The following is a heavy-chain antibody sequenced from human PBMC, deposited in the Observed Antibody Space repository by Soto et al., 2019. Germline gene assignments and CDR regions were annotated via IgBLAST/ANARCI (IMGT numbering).Heavy chain of an antibody. V-gene: IGHV4-59*01. D-gene: IGHD4-4*01. CDR1: GDSISSFY. CDR2: IYYSGST. J-gene: IGHJ4*02. Sequence: SETLSLTCTVSGDSISSFYWSWVRQPPGKGLEWIGYIYYSGSTSYNPSLESRVTISVDTSENQFSLKLSSVTAADTAVYYCARLRRMTAITVSYYFDYWGQGTLVTVSS. CDR3: ARLRRMTAITVSYYFDY.